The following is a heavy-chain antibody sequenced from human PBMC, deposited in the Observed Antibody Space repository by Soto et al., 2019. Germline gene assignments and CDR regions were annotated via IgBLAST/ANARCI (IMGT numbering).Heavy chain of an antibody. CDR2: ISAYNGNT. D-gene: IGHD2-2*01. CDR3: ASLYCSSTSGLEGWFDP. Sequence: ASVKVSCKASGYTFTSYGISWVRQAPGQGLEWMGWISAYNGNTNYAQKLQGRVTMTTDTSTSTAYMELRSLRSDDTAVYYCASLYCSSTSGLEGWFDPWSQGTLVTVSS. CDR1: GYTFTSYG. V-gene: IGHV1-18*04. J-gene: IGHJ5*02.